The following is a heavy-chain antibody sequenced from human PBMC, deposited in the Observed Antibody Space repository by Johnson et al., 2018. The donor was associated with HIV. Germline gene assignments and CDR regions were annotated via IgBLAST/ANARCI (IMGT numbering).Heavy chain of an antibody. V-gene: IGHV3-20*04. CDR2: INWNGGST. CDR3: ARDRRNRQWQRLDAFDI. D-gene: IGHD6-19*01. Sequence: VQLVESEGGVVRPGGSLRLSCAASGFTFDDYGMSWVRQAPGKGLEWVSGINWNGGSTGYADSVKGRFTISRDNAKNSLHLQMNSLRAEDTAFYYCARDRRNRQWQRLDAFDIWGQVTMVTVSS. J-gene: IGHJ3*02. CDR1: GFTFDDYG.